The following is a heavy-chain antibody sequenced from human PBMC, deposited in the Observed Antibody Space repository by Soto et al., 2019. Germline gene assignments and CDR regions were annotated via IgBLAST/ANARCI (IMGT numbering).Heavy chain of an antibody. J-gene: IGHJ4*02. Sequence: EVQLVESGGGLVKPGGSLRLSCAASGFTFSSYSMNWVRQAPGKGLEWVSSISSSSSYIYYADSVKGRFTISRDNAKNSLYLQMISLGAEYTTVYYCARSTYPYYDLLDGYYPLFDSWGQGTLVTVSS. CDR2: ISSSSSYI. CDR1: GFTFSSYS. D-gene: IGHD3-9*01. V-gene: IGHV3-21*01. CDR3: ARSTYPYYDLLDGYYPLFDS.